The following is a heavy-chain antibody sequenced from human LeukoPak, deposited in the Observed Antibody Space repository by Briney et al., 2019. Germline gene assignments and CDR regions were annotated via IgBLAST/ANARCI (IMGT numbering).Heavy chain of an antibody. V-gene: IGHV1-8*01. Sequence: ASVKVSCKASDYTFTRYGISWVRQAPGQGLEWMGWISAYNGDTGYAQKFQGRVTMTRNTSISTAYMELSSLRSEDTAVYYCARLFVCRSITIFGVVIKQDAFDIWGQGTMVTVSS. CDR2: ISAYNGDT. CDR3: ARLFVCRSITIFGVVIKQDAFDI. D-gene: IGHD3-3*01. J-gene: IGHJ3*02. CDR1: DYTFTRYG.